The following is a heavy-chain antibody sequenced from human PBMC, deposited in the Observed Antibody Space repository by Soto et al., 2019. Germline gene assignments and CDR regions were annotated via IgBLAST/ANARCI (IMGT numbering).Heavy chain of an antibody. CDR3: ARGVWGNSAYFDF. CDR2: IYQNGNT. V-gene: IGHV4-30-2*01. D-gene: IGHD3-16*01. CDR1: GASIGSGDSS. J-gene: IGHJ4*02. Sequence: QLQLQESGSGLVKPSQTLSLTCAVSGASIGSGDSSWSWIRQPPGKGLEWIGYIYQNGNTYYSPSLMSLVTISVDRSKNQFSLRLNSVTAADTAVYYCARGVWGNSAYFDFWGQGALFTVSS.